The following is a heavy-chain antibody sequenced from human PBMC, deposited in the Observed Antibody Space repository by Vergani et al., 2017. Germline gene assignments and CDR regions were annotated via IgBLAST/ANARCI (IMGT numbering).Heavy chain of an antibody. Sequence: QVQLVQSGAEVRKPGASVNVSCRTSGYTFNDYYIHWIRKAPGQGLQWMGWISPSTGDTNYAQNFQGRVTMTRDKSITTAYMEVLRLRSDDAAVYYCAGGQKEYDFWNACTEWGQGTLVTVSS. CDR3: AGGQKEYDFWNACTE. D-gene: IGHD3-3*01. CDR2: ISPSTGDT. V-gene: IGHV1-2*02. CDR1: GYTFNDYY. J-gene: IGHJ1*01.